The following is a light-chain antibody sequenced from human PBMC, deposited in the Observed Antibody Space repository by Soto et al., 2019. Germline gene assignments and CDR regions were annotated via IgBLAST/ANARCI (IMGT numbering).Light chain of an antibody. J-gene: IGKJ3*01. Sequence: DIVMTQSPDSLAVSLGERATIKCKSSQSVLFSSNNKNYLAWYQQTPGQPPKLLISWASTRESGVPARFSGSGSGTDFTLTISSLQAEDVAVYYCQQYYNSPLTFGPGTKVDIK. CDR3: QQYYNSPLT. V-gene: IGKV4-1*01. CDR2: WAS. CDR1: QSVLFSSNNKNY.